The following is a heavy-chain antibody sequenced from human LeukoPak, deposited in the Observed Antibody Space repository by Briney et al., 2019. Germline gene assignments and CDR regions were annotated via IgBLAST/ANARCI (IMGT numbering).Heavy chain of an antibody. Sequence: PSGTLSLTCTVSGGSISSYYWSWIRQPPGKGLEWIGYIYYSGSTNYNPSLKSRVTISVDTSKNQFSLKLSSVTAADTAVYYCASRAAAGFDYWGQGTLVTVSS. CDR3: ASRAAAGFDY. J-gene: IGHJ4*02. V-gene: IGHV4-59*08. CDR2: IYYSGST. CDR1: GGSISSYY. D-gene: IGHD6-13*01.